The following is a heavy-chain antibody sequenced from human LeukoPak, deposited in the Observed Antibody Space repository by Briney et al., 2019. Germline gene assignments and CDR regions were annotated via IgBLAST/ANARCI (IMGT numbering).Heavy chain of an antibody. CDR1: GFTVGSNS. CDR2: IYSDNT. Sequence: TGGSLRLSCTVSGFTVGSNSMSWVRQAPGKGLEWVSFIYSDNTHYPDSVKGRFTISRDNSKNTLYLQMNSLRAEDTAVYYCAKPFPGITTAGTFGRLGSSPEHFDYWGQGTLVTVSS. J-gene: IGHJ4*02. V-gene: IGHV3-53*01. D-gene: IGHD6-13*01. CDR3: AKPFPGITTAGTFGRLGSSPEHFDY.